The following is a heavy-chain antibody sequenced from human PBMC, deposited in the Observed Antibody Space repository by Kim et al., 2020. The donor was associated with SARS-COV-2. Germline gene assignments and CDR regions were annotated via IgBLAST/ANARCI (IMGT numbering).Heavy chain of an antibody. CDR3: ARDEPGYSSGWYLLGWFDP. CDR1: GFTFSSYW. D-gene: IGHD6-19*01. CDR2: IKQDGSEK. J-gene: IGHJ5*02. V-gene: IGHV3-7*03. Sequence: GGSLRLSCAASGFTFSSYWMSWVRQAPGKGLEWVANIKQDGSEKYYVDSVKGRFTISRDNAKNSLYLQMNSLRAEDTAVYYCARDEPGYSSGWYLLGWFDPWGQGTLVTVSS.